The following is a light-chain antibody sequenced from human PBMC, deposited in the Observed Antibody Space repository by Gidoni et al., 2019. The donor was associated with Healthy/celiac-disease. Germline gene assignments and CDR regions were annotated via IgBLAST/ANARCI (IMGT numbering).Light chain of an antibody. CDR3: QQYNSYPRT. CDR2: AAS. Sequence: DIQMTQYPSSLSASVGDRVTITCRASQCISNYLAWFQHKPGKAPKSLIYAASSVQSWVPSKFSGSGSVTDFTLTISSLQPEDFATYYFQQYNSYPRTFGQWTKLEIK. CDR1: QCISNY. J-gene: IGKJ2*02. V-gene: IGKV1-16*02.